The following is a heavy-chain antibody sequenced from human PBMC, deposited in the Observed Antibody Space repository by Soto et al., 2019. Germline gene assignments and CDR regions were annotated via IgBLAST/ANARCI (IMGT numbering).Heavy chain of an antibody. Sequence: GGSLRLSCAASGFTFSSYGMHWVRQAPGKGLEWVAVIWYDGSNKYYADSVKGRFTISRDNSKNTLYLQMNSLRAEDTAVYYCARGASGSGSYYPHYYYYYMDVWGKGTTVTVSS. CDR3: ARGASGSGSYYPHYYYYYMDV. CDR2: IWYDGSNK. D-gene: IGHD3-10*01. V-gene: IGHV3-33*01. J-gene: IGHJ6*03. CDR1: GFTFSSYG.